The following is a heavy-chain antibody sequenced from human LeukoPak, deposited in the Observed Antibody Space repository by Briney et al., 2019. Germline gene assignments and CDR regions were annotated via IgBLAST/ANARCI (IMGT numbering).Heavy chain of an antibody. CDR3: ARENDYGDYGTDY. CDR2: ISSSSSYI. J-gene: IGHJ4*02. D-gene: IGHD4-17*01. CDR1: GFTFSSYS. V-gene: IGHV3-21*01. Sequence: PGGSLRLSCASSGFTFSSYSMSWVRQAPGKGLEWVSSISSSSSYIYYADSVKGGFTISRDNTKNTRCLQMNTLRAENTPPYNSARENDYGDYGTDYWGQGPLVTVSS.